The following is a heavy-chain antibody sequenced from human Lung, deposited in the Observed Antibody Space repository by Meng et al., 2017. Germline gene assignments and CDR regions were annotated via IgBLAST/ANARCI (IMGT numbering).Heavy chain of an antibody. Sequence: GESLKISCAASGFTVSSNYKSWVRQARGKGLEWVSVIYSGGSTYYADSVKGRFTISRDNSKNTLYLQMNSLRAEDTAVDYCTRVTRGTIFGVVIGYYVDYWGQGTLVTVSS. J-gene: IGHJ4*02. D-gene: IGHD3-3*01. V-gene: IGHV3-53*01. CDR3: TRVTRGTIFGVVIGYYVDY. CDR2: IYSGGST. CDR1: GFTVSSNY.